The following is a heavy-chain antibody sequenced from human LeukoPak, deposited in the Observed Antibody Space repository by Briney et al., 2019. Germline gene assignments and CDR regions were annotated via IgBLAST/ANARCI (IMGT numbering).Heavy chain of an antibody. D-gene: IGHD6-19*01. CDR1: GGSISSGGYY. CDR3: ASANSSGWGWGAFDI. J-gene: IGHJ3*02. CDR2: IYYSGST. V-gene: IGHV4-31*03. Sequence: SQTLSLTCTVSGGSISSGGYYWSWNRQHPGKGLEWIGYIYYSGSTYYNPSLKSRVTISVDTSKNQFSLKLSSVTAADTAVYYCASANSSGWGWGAFDIWGQGTMVTVSS.